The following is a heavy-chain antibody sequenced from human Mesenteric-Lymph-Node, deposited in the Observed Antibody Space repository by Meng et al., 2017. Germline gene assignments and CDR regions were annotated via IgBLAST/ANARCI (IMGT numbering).Heavy chain of an antibody. D-gene: IGHD3-9*01. J-gene: IGHJ5*02. V-gene: IGHV2-5*01. CDR3: AHRKILTGNYSVAWFDP. Sequence: WKCSGPTPVIPPLALTLSSTSTGFSVSTSGVGLCWICQPPGKALEWLALIYWNDDKRNSPSLKSRLTLTKDTSKNQVVLTMTNMDPVDTATYYCAHRKILTGNYSVAWFDPWGQGTLVTVSS. CDR1: GFSVSTSGVG. CDR2: IYWNDDK.